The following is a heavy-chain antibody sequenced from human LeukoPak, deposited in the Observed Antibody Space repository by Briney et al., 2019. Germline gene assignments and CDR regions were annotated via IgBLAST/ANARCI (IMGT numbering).Heavy chain of an antibody. CDR2: FDPEDGET. D-gene: IGHD3-16*02. CDR3: ATFPYDYVWGSYRSPKYYFDY. V-gene: IGHV1-24*01. J-gene: IGHJ4*02. Sequence: GASVKVSCKVSGYTLTELSMHWVRQAPGKGLEWMGGFDPEDGETIYAQKFQGRVTMTEDTSTDTAYMELSSLRSEDTAVYYRATFPYDYVWGSYRSPKYYFDYWGQGTLVTVSS. CDR1: GYTLTELS.